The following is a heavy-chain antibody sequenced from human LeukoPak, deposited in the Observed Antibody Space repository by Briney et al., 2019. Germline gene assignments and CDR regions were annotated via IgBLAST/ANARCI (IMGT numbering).Heavy chain of an antibody. CDR3: ARALYYFDY. CDR1: GFTVSTEY. J-gene: IGHJ4*02. V-gene: IGHV3-53*04. Sequence: PGRSLRLSCAVSGFTVSTEYMGWVRQAPGKGLEWVSLINSGDSTSYADSVKGRFTISRHNSKNTLYLQMNSLRAEDTAVYYCARALYYFDYWGQGTLVTASS. CDR2: INSGDST.